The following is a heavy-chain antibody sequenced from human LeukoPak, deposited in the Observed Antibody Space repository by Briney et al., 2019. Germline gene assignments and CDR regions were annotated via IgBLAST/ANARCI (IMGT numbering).Heavy chain of an antibody. CDR3: ARRIAVTGFDY. J-gene: IGHJ4*02. Sequence: GESLKISCKGSGFSFTSYWIVWVRQMPGKGLEWMGIIYPGDSDTRYSPSFQGQVTISADKSISTAYLQWSSLKASDTAMYYCARRIAVTGFDYWGQGTLVTVSS. V-gene: IGHV5-51*01. CDR2: IYPGDSDT. CDR1: GFSFTSYW. D-gene: IGHD6-19*01.